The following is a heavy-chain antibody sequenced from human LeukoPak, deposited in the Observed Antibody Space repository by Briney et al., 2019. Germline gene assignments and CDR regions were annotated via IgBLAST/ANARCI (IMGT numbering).Heavy chain of an antibody. D-gene: IGHD3/OR15-3a*01. Sequence: GGSLRLSCAASGFTFSNYGMHWVRQAPGKGLGWVAVVWYDGSNKYYTDSVKGRFTISRDNSKNTLDLQMNSLRAEDTAVYYCARDLDTEAGSFDYWGQGTLVTVSS. CDR3: ARDLDTEAGSFDY. J-gene: IGHJ4*02. CDR2: VWYDGSNK. CDR1: GFTFSNYG. V-gene: IGHV3-33*01.